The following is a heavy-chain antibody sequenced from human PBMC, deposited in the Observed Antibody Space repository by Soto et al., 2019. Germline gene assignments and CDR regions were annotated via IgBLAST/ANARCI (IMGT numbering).Heavy chain of an antibody. D-gene: IGHD3-22*01. J-gene: IGHJ3*02. CDR2: IDPGDSDT. CDR3: ARQTLNYYDSSGNDFDI. Sequence: PGESLKISCKGSGYSFTSYWIGWVRQMPGKGLEWMGIIDPGDSDTRYSPSFQGQVTMSADKSISTAYLQWSSLKASDTAMYYCARQTLNYYDSSGNDFDIWGQGTMVTVSS. V-gene: IGHV5-51*01. CDR1: GYSFTSYW.